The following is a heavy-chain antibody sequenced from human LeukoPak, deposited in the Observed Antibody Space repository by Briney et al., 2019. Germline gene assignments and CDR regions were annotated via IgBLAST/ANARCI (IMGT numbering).Heavy chain of an antibody. Sequence: PGGSLRLSCAVSGFTFSSYAMSWVRQAPGKGLEWVSSISGSGVSTYYADFVKGRFTVSRDNSKHTLYRQVNSLRGEDTAVYYCAKGEYSSGWRSWFDPWGQGTLVTVSS. D-gene: IGHD6-19*01. CDR1: GFTFSSYA. J-gene: IGHJ5*02. CDR2: ISGSGVST. V-gene: IGHV3-23*01. CDR3: AKGEYSSGWRSWFDP.